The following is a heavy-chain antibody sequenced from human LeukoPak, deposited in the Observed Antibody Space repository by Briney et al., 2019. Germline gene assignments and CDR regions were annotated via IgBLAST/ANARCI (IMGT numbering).Heavy chain of an antibody. Sequence: GASGKVSCKTSGYDFTFYYIRWVRQAPGQGLEWMGWINPNSGITHLAQKFQGRVALTRDTSISTAYMDLTGLRSDDTAMFFCARDTRSGVDMVRGALDYWDQGALVT. CDR3: ARDTRSGVDMVRGALDY. CDR1: GYDFTFYY. J-gene: IGHJ4*02. V-gene: IGHV1-2*02. CDR2: INPNSGIT. D-gene: IGHD3-10*01.